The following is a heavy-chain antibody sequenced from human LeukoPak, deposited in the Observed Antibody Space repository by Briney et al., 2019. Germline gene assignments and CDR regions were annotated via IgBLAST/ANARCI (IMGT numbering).Heavy chain of an antibody. J-gene: IGHJ4*02. D-gene: IGHD7-27*01. CDR1: GYTLTELS. CDR2: FDPEDGET. CDR3: ATHLFTPWGGTGPLDY. Sequence: ASVKVSCKVSGYTLTELSMHWVRQAPGKGLEWMGGFDPEDGETIYAQKFQGRVTMTEDTSTDTAYMELSSLRSEDTAVYYCATHLFTPWGGTGPLDYWGQGTLVTVSS. V-gene: IGHV1-24*01.